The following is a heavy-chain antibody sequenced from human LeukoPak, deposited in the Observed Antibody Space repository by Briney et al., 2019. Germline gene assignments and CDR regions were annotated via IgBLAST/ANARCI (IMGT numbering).Heavy chain of an antibody. Sequence: SETLSLTCAVYGGSFSGYYWSWIRQPPGKGLEWIGEINHSGSTNYNPSLKSRVTISVDTSKNQFSLKLSSVTAADTAVYYCARVDTAMATDYWGQGTLGTVSS. D-gene: IGHD5-18*01. V-gene: IGHV4-34*01. J-gene: IGHJ4*02. CDR1: GGSFSGYY. CDR2: INHSGST. CDR3: ARVDTAMATDY.